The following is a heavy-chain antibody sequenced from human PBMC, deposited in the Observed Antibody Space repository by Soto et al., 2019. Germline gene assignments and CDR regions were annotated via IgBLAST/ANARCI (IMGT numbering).Heavy chain of an antibody. Sequence: QVPLVESGGGVVQPGRSLRLSCAASGFTFSSYAMHWVRQAPGKGLKWVAFISYDGSNKNYADSLKGRFTISRDNSKNTLYLQMNSLRPEDTAVYYCASPRLGGSYNEFDHWGQGTLVTVSS. V-gene: IGHV3-30*01. J-gene: IGHJ4*02. CDR1: GFTFSSYA. CDR3: ASPRLGGSYNEFDH. D-gene: IGHD1-26*01. CDR2: ISYDGSNK.